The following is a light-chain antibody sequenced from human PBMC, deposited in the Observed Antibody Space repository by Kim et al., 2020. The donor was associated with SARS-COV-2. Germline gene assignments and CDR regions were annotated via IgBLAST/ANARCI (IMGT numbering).Light chain of an antibody. CDR2: DAS. CDR1: QSISSW. CDR3: QQYNSYS. J-gene: IGKJ4*02. Sequence: TLSASVGDRVTITCRASQSISSWLAWYQQKPGKAPKLLIYDASSLESGVPSRFSGSGSGTEFTLTISSLQPDDFATYYCQQYNSYSFGGGTKVEI. V-gene: IGKV1-5*01.